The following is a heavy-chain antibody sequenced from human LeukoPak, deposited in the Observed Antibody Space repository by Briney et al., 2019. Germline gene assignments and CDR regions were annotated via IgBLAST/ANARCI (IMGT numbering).Heavy chain of an antibody. CDR3: ARDHDNMVRGVISGSYYSYMDV. D-gene: IGHD3-10*01. CDR1: GYTFTSHG. J-gene: IGHJ6*03. V-gene: IGHV1-18*01. CDR2: ISAYNGNT. Sequence: ASVKVSCKASGYTFTSHGISWVRQAPGQGLEWMGWISAYNGNTNYAQKLQGRVTMTTDTSTSTAYMELRSLRSDDTAVYYCARDHDNMVRGVISGSYYSYMDVWGKGTTVTISS.